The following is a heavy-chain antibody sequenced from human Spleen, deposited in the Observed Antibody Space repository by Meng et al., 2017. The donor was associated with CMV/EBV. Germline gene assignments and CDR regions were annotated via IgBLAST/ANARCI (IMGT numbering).Heavy chain of an antibody. CDR2: INCGNGDT. D-gene: IGHD4-17*01. Sequence: VSCKTSGYTFIYYTIPWVRQAPGQSPEWMGWINCGNGDTRYSPKFQGRVTITGDASATTVYMELTTLRSEDTAVYYCARGPPDFGDTWAQGTLVTVSS. CDR1: GYTFIYYT. V-gene: IGHV1-3*01. CDR3: ARGPPDFGDT. J-gene: IGHJ5*02.